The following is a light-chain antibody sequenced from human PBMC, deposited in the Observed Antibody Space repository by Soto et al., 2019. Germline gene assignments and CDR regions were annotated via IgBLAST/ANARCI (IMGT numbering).Light chain of an antibody. J-gene: IGLJ3*02. CDR3: GTWDESLSAGV. V-gene: IGLV1-51*01. CDR2: DTD. CDR1: RSNIGNNY. Sequence: QSVLTQPTSVSAAPGQKVTISCSGSRSNIGNNYVSWYQHLPGTAPRLLIYDTDMRPSGIPDRFSGSKSGTSATLGITGLPTGDEAVDYCGTWDESLSAGVFGGGTKLTVL.